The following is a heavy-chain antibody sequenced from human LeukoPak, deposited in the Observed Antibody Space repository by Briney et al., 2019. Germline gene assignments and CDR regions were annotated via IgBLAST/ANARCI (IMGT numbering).Heavy chain of an antibody. J-gene: IGHJ4*02. CDR1: GFTFSSYA. Sequence: GGSLRLSCAASGFTFSSYAMHWVRQAPGKGLEWVAVISHDGSNKYYADSVKGRFTISRDNSKNTLYLQMNSLRAEDTAVYYCARGLTETTPGLDYWGQGTLVTVSS. V-gene: IGHV3-30*01. CDR3: ARGLTETTPGLDY. CDR2: ISHDGSNK. D-gene: IGHD1-7*01.